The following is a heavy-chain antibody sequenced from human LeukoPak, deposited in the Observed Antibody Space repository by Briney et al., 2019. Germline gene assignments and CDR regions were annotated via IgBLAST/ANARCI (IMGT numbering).Heavy chain of an antibody. D-gene: IGHD1-14*01. Sequence: ASVTVTCKASGGTFSSYAISWVRQAPGQGLEWMGGIIPIFGTANYAQKFQGRVTITADESTSTAYMELSSLRSEDTAVYYCARDYRRLSEAPLGGMDVWGQGTTVTVSS. CDR2: IIPIFGTA. CDR3: ARDYRRLSEAPLGGMDV. J-gene: IGHJ6*02. CDR1: GGTFSSYA. V-gene: IGHV1-69*13.